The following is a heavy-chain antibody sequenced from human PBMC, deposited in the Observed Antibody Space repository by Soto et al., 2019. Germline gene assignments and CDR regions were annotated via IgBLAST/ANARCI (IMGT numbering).Heavy chain of an antibody. J-gene: IGHJ6*02. CDR3: AKKRVAARPDGSMDV. V-gene: IGHV4-4*07. Sequence: TLSLTCTVSGGSISSYYWSWIRQPAGKGLEWIGRIYTSGSTNYNPSLKSRVTISADKSISTAYLQWSSLKASDTAMYYCAKKRVAARPDGSMDVWGQGTTVTVSS. D-gene: IGHD6-6*01. CDR1: GGSISSYY. CDR2: IYTSGST.